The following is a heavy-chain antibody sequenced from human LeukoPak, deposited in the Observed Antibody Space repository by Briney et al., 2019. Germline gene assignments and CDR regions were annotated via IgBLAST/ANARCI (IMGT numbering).Heavy chain of an antibody. J-gene: IGHJ4*02. CDR2: IIPIFGTA. V-gene: IGHV1-69*05. CDR1: GGTFSSYA. CDR3: ARVGVYSGYDYADY. Sequence: SVKVSCKASGGTFSSYAISWVRQAPGQGLEWMGGIIPIFGTADYAQKFQGRVTITTDESTSTIYMELSSLRSDDTAVYYCARVGVYSGYDYADYWGQGTLVTVSS. D-gene: IGHD5-12*01.